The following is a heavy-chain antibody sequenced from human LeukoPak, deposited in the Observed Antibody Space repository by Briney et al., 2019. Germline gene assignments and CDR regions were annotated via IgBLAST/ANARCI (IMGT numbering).Heavy chain of an antibody. D-gene: IGHD1-1*01. CDR1: GYTFTDYS. Sequence: GASVKVSCKASGYTFTDYSLHWVRQAPGQGLEWMGWIYPDGGGTNYAQNFQGRVTMTRDTSISAAYMELTRLKSDDTAVYYCARAGTWNDFDYWGQGTLVTVSS. CDR3: ARAGTWNDFDY. V-gene: IGHV1-2*02. CDR2: IYPDGGGT. J-gene: IGHJ4*02.